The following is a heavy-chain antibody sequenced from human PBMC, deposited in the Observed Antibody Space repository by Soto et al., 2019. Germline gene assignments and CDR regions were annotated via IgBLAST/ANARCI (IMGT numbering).Heavy chain of an antibody. CDR3: AKDTWAAYYDFWSGYYSAYYYYGMDV. CDR1: GFTFSSYG. Sequence: GGSLRLSCAASGFTFSSYGMHWVRQAPGKGLEWVAVISYDGSNKYYADSVKGRFTISRDNSKNTLYLQMNSLRAEDTAVYYCAKDTWAAYYDFWSGYYSAYYYYGMDVWGQGTTVTVSS. D-gene: IGHD3-3*01. V-gene: IGHV3-30*18. J-gene: IGHJ6*02. CDR2: ISYDGSNK.